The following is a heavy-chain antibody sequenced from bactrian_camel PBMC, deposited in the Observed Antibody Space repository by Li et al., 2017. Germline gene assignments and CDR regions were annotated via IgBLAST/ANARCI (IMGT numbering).Heavy chain of an antibody. D-gene: IGHD3*01. CDR2: IIWREGDP. J-gene: IGHJ4*01. CDR1: GFALTGSA. CDR3: AKEGTIYGGMDDT. Sequence: DVQLVESGGGLVQPGGALRLSCAASGFALTGSAMSWVRQRPGKGLEWVSIIWREGDPFYADSVKGRFTISKDNAKNMVYLQLYSLKTEDTGMYYCAKEGTIYGGMDDTWGQGTQVTVS. V-gene: IGHV3-1*01.